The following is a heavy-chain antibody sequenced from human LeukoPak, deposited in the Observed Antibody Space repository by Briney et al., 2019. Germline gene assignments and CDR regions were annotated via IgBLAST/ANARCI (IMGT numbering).Heavy chain of an antibody. D-gene: IGHD4-17*01. Sequence: GRSLRLSCTASGFTFGDYAMSWFRQAPGKGLEWVGFIRSKAYGGTTEYAASVKGRFTISRDDSKSLAYLQMNSLKTEDTAVYYCTRDLNGDYGFAFDIWGQGTMVTVSS. CDR1: GFTFGDYA. V-gene: IGHV3-49*03. CDR2: IRSKAYGGTT. CDR3: TRDLNGDYGFAFDI. J-gene: IGHJ3*02.